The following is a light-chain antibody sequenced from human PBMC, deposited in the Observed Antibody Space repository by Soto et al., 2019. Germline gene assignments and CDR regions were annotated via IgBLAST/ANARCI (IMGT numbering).Light chain of an antibody. Sequence: QSALTQPASVSGSPGQSITISCTGTSSDVGSYNLVSWYQQHPGKAPKLMIYEGSKRPSGVSNRFSGSKSGNTASLTISGLQAEYEADYYCCSYAGSSTFDFGTGTKVTVL. CDR1: SSDVGSYNL. CDR2: EGS. V-gene: IGLV2-23*03. CDR3: CSYAGSSTFD. J-gene: IGLJ1*01.